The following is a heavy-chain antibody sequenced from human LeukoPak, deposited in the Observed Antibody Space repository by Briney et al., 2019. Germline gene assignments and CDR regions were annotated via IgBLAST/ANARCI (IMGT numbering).Heavy chain of an antibody. CDR3: ARKGIGSSRYQNMDV. Sequence: GGSLRLSCAASGITFSSYAMSWVRQAPGKGPEWVSTISIDGGRTYYADSVKGRFTVSRDTSKNTLYLQMNSLGAEDTAVYYCARKGIGSSRYQNMDVWGKGTTVTVSS. CDR2: ISIDGGRT. CDR1: GITFSSYA. D-gene: IGHD6-25*01. J-gene: IGHJ6*03. V-gene: IGHV3-23*01.